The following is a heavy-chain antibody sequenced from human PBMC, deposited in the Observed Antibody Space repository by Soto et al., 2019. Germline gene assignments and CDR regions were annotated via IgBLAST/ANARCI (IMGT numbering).Heavy chain of an antibody. J-gene: IGHJ6*02. D-gene: IGHD3-10*01. V-gene: IGHV5-10-1*01. Sequence: HGESLKISCKGSGYSFTSYWISWVRQMPGKGLEWMGRIDPSDSYTNYSPSFQGHVTISADKSISTAYLQWSSLKASDTAMYYCARSLYGSGAYYYYYGMDVWGQGTTVTVSS. CDR3: ARSLYGSGAYYYYYGMDV. CDR1: GYSFTSYW. CDR2: IDPSDSYT.